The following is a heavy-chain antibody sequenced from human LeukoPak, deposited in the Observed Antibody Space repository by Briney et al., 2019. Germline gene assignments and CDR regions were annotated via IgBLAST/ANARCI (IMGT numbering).Heavy chain of an antibody. CDR1: GFTVSSND. V-gene: IGHV4-34*01. J-gene: IGHJ4*02. CDR2: INHSGST. Sequence: GSLRLSCAASGFTVSSNDMSWVRQPPGKGLEWIGEINHSGSTNYNPSLKSRVTISVDTSKNQFSLKLSSVTAADTAVYYCARVRYCSSTSCYTGRNYFDYWGQGTLVTVSS. D-gene: IGHD2-2*02. CDR3: ARVRYCSSTSCYTGRNYFDY.